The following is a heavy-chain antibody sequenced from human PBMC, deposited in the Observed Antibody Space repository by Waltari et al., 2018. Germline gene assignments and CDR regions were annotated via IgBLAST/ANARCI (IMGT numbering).Heavy chain of an antibody. CDR3: ASGGYSYGADAFDI. CDR1: GLPFSYYW. V-gene: IGHV3-74*01. CDR2: INSDGSST. Sequence: EVQLVESGGGLVQPGGSLRLSCAASGLPFSYYWMHWVRQAPGKGLVWVSRINSDGSSTTYADSVKGRFTISRDNAKNTLYLQMNSLRAEDTAVYYCASGGYSYGADAFDIWGQGTMVTVSS. D-gene: IGHD5-18*01. J-gene: IGHJ3*02.